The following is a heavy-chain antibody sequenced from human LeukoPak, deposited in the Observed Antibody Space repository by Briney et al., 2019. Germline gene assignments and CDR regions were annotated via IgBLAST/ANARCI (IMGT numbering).Heavy chain of an antibody. V-gene: IGHV3-23*01. CDR3: AKRSGYPTGWFFDF. Sequence: GGSLRLSCAASGFSFSSYAMSWVRQAPGKGLEGGSSISGSSDNTYYAESVNGRFTISRDNSKNTLFLQMNRLSAEDTAVFYCAKRSGYPTGWFFDFWGQGTLVTVSS. CDR1: GFSFSSYA. D-gene: IGHD6-19*01. J-gene: IGHJ4*02. CDR2: ISGSSDNT.